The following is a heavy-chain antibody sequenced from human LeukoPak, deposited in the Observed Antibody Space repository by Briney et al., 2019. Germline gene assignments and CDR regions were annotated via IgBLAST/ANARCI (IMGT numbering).Heavy chain of an antibody. CDR2: IIPIFGTA. D-gene: IGHD3-16*01. Sequence: GASVEVSCKASGGTFSSYAISWVRQAPGQGLEWMGGIIPIFGTANYAQKFQGRVTITTDESTSTAYMELSSLRSEDTAVYYCARDQEGGFDYWGQGTLVTVSS. CDR3: ARDQEGGFDY. CDR1: GGTFSSYA. V-gene: IGHV1-69*05. J-gene: IGHJ4*02.